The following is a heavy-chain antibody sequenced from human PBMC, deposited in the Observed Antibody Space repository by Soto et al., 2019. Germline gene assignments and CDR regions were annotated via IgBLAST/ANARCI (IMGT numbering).Heavy chain of an antibody. Sequence: SETLSLTCTISGDSFSNHYWTWIRQSPGKGLEWIGYIFHSGITDYNPSVKSRVTISIDKSRNLFSLNLTSVTAADTAVYYCARDRYFYDSRGYYRTLDSWGQGTLVIVSS. J-gene: IGHJ5*01. D-gene: IGHD3-22*01. CDR1: GDSFSNHY. V-gene: IGHV4-59*11. CDR2: IFHSGIT. CDR3: ARDRYFYDSRGYYRTLDS.